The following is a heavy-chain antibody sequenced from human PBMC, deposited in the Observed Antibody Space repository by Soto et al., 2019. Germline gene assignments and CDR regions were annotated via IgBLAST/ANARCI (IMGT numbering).Heavy chain of an antibody. CDR3: ARDANSGSYYAAVFDY. J-gene: IGHJ4*02. V-gene: IGHV3-7*03. CDR2: IKQDGSEK. CDR1: GFTFSSYW. D-gene: IGHD1-26*01. Sequence: EVQLVESGGGLVQPGGSLRLSCAASGFTFSSYWMSWVRQAPGKGLEWVANIKQDGSEKYYVDSVKGRFTISRDNAKNSLYLQMNSLRAEDTAVYYCARDANSGSYYAAVFDYWGQGTLVTVSS.